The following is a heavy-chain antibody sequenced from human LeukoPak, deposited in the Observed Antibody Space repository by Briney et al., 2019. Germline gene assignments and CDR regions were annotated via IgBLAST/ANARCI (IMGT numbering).Heavy chain of an antibody. D-gene: IGHD6-13*01. Sequence: PGRSLRLSCAASGFTFSSYGMHWVLQAPGKGLEWVAVISYDGSNKYYADSVKGRFTISRDNSKNTLYLQMNSLRAEDTAVYYCAKDTSISSSWGYYYGMDVWGQGTTVTVSS. J-gene: IGHJ6*02. CDR1: GFTFSSYG. CDR2: ISYDGSNK. CDR3: AKDTSISSSWGYYYGMDV. V-gene: IGHV3-30*18.